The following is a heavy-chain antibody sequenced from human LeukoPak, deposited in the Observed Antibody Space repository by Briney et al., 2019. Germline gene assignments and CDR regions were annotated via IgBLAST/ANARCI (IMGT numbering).Heavy chain of an antibody. CDR2: IYTSGST. Sequence: SETLSLTCTVSGGSISSYYWSWIRQPAGKGLEWIGRIYTSGSTNYNPSLKSRVTMSVDTSKNQFSLKLSSVTAADTAVYYCARGTSPVAPYYYYYYYMDVWGKGTTVTVSS. CDR1: GGSISSYY. D-gene: IGHD6-19*01. J-gene: IGHJ6*03. CDR3: ARGTSPVAPYYYYYYYMDV. V-gene: IGHV4-4*07.